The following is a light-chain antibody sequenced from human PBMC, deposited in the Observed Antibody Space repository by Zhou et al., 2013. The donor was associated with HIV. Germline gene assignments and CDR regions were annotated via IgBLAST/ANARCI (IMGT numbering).Light chain of an antibody. CDR3: QQSYSMVT. CDR1: QSISRY. CDR2: AAS. J-gene: IGKJ3*01. V-gene: IGKV1-39*01. Sequence: DIQMTQSPSSLSASVGDRVTITCRASQSISRYLNWYQQEPGKAPKLLIYAASSLQSGVPSRFSGSGSGTDFTLTISSLQPEDFATYYCQQSYSMVTFGPGTKVDIK.